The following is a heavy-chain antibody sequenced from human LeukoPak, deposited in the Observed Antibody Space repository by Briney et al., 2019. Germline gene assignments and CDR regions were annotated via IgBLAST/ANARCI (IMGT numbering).Heavy chain of an antibody. CDR3: AKRLYGSGSYSNHDY. CDR2: ICGSGAST. J-gene: IGHJ4*02. Sequence: GGSLRLSCAASGFTFNGYTMTWVRQAPGKGLEWVSTICGSGASTYYADSVKGRYTISRDNSKTTLYLQMNSLRAEDTAVYYCAKRLYGSGSYSNHDYWGQGTLVTVSS. V-gene: IGHV3-23*01. D-gene: IGHD3-10*01. CDR1: GFTFNGYT.